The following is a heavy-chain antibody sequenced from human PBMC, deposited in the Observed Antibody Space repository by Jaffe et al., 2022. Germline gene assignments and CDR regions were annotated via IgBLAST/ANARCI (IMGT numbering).Heavy chain of an antibody. V-gene: IGHV4-34*01. CDR1: GGSFSGYY. D-gene: IGHD2-2*03. CDR3: ARGMFGYCSSTSCYGAYYYYYYYMDV. Sequence: QVQLQQWGAGLLKPSETLSLTCAVYGGSFSGYYWSWIRQPPGKGLEWIGEINHSGSTNYNPSLKSRVTISVDTSKNQFSLKLSSVTAADTAVYYCARGMFGYCSSTSCYGAYYYYYYYMDVWGKGTTVTVSS. J-gene: IGHJ6*03. CDR2: INHSGST.